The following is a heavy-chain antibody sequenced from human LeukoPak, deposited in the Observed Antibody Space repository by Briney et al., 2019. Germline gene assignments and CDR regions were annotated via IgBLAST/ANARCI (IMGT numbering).Heavy chain of an antibody. D-gene: IGHD5-18*01. J-gene: IGHJ4*02. Sequence: SETLSLTCNVSGGSISSSSYYWGWIRQPPGKEQGWIGSISYSGSTYYNPSLKSRVTISVDTSKNQFSLKLTSVTAADTAVYYCARSWIQLWLGDLTFDYWGQGTLVTVSS. CDR1: GGSISSSSYY. CDR3: ARSWIQLWLGDLTFDY. CDR2: ISYSGST. V-gene: IGHV4-39*01.